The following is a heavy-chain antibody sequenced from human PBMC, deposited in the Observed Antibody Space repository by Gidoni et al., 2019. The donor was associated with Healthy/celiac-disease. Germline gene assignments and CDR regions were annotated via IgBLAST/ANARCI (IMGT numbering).Heavy chain of an antibody. D-gene: IGHD3-9*01. Sequence: EVQLVESGGGLVQPGGSLRLSCAASGFTFRSYWMHWVRQAPGKGLVWVSRINSDGSSTRYADSVKGRFTISRDNAKNTLYLQMNSLRAEDTAVYYCAREDYYDILTADYWGQGTLVTVSS. J-gene: IGHJ4*02. V-gene: IGHV3-74*01. CDR3: AREDYYDILTADY. CDR1: GFTFRSYW. CDR2: INSDGSST.